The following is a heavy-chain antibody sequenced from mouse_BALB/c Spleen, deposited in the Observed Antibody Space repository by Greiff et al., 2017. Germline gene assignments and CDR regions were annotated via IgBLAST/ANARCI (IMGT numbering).Heavy chain of an antibody. CDR2: IAPGSGST. Sequence: ELVKPGASVKLSCKASGYTFTSYWINWIKQRPGQGLEWIGRIAPGSGSTYYNEMFKGKATLTVDTSSSTAYIQLSSLSSEDSAVYFCARGNYGSLMDYWGQGTSVTVSS. V-gene: IGHV1S41*01. CDR3: ARGNYGSLMDY. CDR1: GYTFTSYW. J-gene: IGHJ4*01. D-gene: IGHD1-1*01.